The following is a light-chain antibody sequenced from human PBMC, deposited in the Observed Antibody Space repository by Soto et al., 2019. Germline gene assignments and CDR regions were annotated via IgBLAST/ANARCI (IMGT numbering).Light chain of an antibody. CDR1: SSNIGAGYE. J-gene: IGLJ3*02. CDR2: GDR. CDR3: QSYDSSLSGMV. V-gene: IGLV1-40*01. Sequence: QPVLTQPPSVSGAPGQRVTISCTGRSSNIGAGYEVHWYQQLPGTAPKLLIYGDRYRPSGVPDRFSGSKSGTSVSLAITGLQAEDEADYHCQSYDSSLSGMVFGGGTKLTVL.